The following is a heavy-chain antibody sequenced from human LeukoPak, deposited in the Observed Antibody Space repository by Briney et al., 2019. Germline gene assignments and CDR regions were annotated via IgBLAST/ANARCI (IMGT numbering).Heavy chain of an antibody. CDR2: INHSGST. D-gene: IGHD3-10*01. Sequence: SETLSLTCAVYGGSFSGYYWSWLRQPPGKGLEWIGEINHSGSTNYNPSLKSRVTISVDTSKNQFSLKLSSVTAADTAVYYCARHAGSGNYYYYYYMDVWGKGTTVTISS. CDR1: GGSFSGYY. V-gene: IGHV4-34*01. CDR3: ARHAGSGNYYYYYYMDV. J-gene: IGHJ6*03.